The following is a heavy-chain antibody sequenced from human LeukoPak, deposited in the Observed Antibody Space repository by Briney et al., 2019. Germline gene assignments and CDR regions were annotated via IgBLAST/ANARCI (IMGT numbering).Heavy chain of an antibody. D-gene: IGHD4-23*01. Sequence: GASVKVSCKASGGTFSSYATSWVRQAPGQGLEWMGRIIPIFGTANYAQKFQGRVTITTDESTSTAYMELSSLRSEDTAVYYCARGDGNNAFDIWGQGTMVTVSS. V-gene: IGHV1-69*05. CDR1: GGTFSSYA. CDR3: ARGDGNNAFDI. J-gene: IGHJ3*02. CDR2: IIPIFGTA.